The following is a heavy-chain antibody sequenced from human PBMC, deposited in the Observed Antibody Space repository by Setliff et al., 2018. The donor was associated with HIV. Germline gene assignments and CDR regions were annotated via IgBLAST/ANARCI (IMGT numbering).Heavy chain of an antibody. CDR1: GYTFSTYA. J-gene: IGHJ6*02. CDR2: INAGNGKT. CDR3: AREQVGFGPPRGMDV. Sequence: ASVKVSCKASGYTFSTYAMHWVRQAPGQRLEWMGWINAGNGKTKYSQKFQGRVTMMRDTSASTAYMELSSLRSEDTAVYYCAREQVGFGPPRGMDVWGQGTTVTVSS. D-gene: IGHD3-10*01. V-gene: IGHV1-3*01.